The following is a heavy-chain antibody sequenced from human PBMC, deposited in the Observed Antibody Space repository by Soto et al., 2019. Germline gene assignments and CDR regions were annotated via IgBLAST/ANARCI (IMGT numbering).Heavy chain of an antibody. D-gene: IGHD1-26*01. V-gene: IGHV1-3*01. Sequence: QVQLVQSGAEVKKPGASVKVSCKASGYTFTSYAMHWVRQAPGQRLEWMGWINAGNGNTKYSQKFQGRVTITRDTSASTAYMELRGLRSEDTAVYYCARDLGVGAASDYWGQGTLVTVSS. J-gene: IGHJ4*02. CDR2: INAGNGNT. CDR3: ARDLGVGAASDY. CDR1: GYTFTSYA.